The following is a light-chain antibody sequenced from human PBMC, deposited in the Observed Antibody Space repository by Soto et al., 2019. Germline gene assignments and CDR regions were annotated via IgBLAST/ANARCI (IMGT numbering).Light chain of an antibody. J-gene: IGLJ1*01. CDR1: SSDVGGYNF. CDR3: SSYTTSSTRV. CDR2: EVT. V-gene: IGLV2-14*01. Sequence: QSALTQPASVSGSPGQSITISCTGTSSDVGGYNFVSWYQQHPGKAPKLIIYEVTHRPSGVSNRFSGSKSGNTASLTISGLQAEDEADYYCSSYTTSSTRVFGTGTKVTVL.